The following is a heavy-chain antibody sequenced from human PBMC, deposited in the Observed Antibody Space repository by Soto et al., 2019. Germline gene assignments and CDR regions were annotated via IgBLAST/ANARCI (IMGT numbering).Heavy chain of an antibody. CDR2: ISAYNGNT. V-gene: IGHV1-18*01. Sequence: ASVKVSCKASGYTFISYGISWVRQAPGQGLEWMGWISAYNGNTNYAQKLQGRVTMTTDTSTSTAYMELRSLRSDDTAVYYCARNTDCSGSSCYYYYYMDVWGKGTTVTVSS. D-gene: IGHD2-15*01. CDR3: ARNTDCSGSSCYYYYYMDV. J-gene: IGHJ6*03. CDR1: GYTFISYG.